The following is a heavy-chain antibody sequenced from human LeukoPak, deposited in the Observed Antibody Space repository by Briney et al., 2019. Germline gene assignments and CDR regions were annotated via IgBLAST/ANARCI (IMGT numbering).Heavy chain of an antibody. J-gene: IGHJ4*02. CDR3: ARHQRSPIAAAGTGWFWYFDY. CDR2: INHSGST. V-gene: IGHV4-34*01. CDR1: GGSFSGYY. D-gene: IGHD6-13*01. Sequence: SETLSLTCAVYGGSFSGYYWSWIRQPPGKGLEWIGEINHSGSTNYNPSLKSRVTISVDTSENQFSLKLSSVTAADTAVYYCARHQRSPIAAAGTGWFWYFDYWGQGTLVTASS.